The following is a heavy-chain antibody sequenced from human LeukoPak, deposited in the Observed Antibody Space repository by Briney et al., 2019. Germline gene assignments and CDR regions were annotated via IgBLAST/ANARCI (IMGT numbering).Heavy chain of an antibody. CDR3: ARPNGDFYNWFDT. Sequence: GASVKVSCKASGYTFTGYYIHWVRQAPGQGPEYMGWINPNSGDTNYAQKFQDRVTLTRDTSISTAYMELSNLRSDDTAMYYRARPNGDFYNWFDTWGQGTLVTVSS. CDR2: INPNSGDT. CDR1: GYTFTGYY. D-gene: IGHD2-21*02. V-gene: IGHV1-2*02. J-gene: IGHJ5*02.